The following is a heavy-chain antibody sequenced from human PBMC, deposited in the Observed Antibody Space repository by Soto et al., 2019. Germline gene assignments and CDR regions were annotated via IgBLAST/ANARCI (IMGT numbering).Heavy chain of an antibody. V-gene: IGHV3-30-3*01. Sequence: GGSLRLSCAASGFTFSTYAMHWVRQAPGKGLEWVAVISYDGSNKYHADSVKGRFTISRDNSKNTLYLEIYSLRAEDTAVYYCARGRGVTMVRGVISFYYGLDVWGQGTTVTVSS. CDR1: GFTFSTYA. J-gene: IGHJ6*02. CDR2: ISYDGSNK. CDR3: ARGRGVTMVRGVISFYYGLDV. D-gene: IGHD3-10*01.